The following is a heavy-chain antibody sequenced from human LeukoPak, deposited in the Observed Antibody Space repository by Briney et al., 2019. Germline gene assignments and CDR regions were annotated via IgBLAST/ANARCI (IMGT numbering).Heavy chain of an antibody. J-gene: IGHJ5*02. Sequence: GGSLRLPCAASGLTFRIYWMTWVPHAPGKGLEWGANINQGESEKEYVAPVTGRFTISRDNAKSSVFLQMNSLRVEDSAMYFCVRGRGWFDLWGQGTLVTVSS. V-gene: IGHV3-7*01. CDR3: VRGRGWFDL. CDR2: INQGESEK. CDR1: GLTFRIYW.